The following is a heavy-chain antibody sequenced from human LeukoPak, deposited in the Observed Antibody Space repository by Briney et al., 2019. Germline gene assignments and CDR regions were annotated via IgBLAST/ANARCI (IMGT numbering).Heavy chain of an antibody. D-gene: IGHD4-17*01. V-gene: IGHV3-23*01. J-gene: IGHJ4*02. Sequence: SGGSLRLSCAASGFTFSSYAMSWVRQAPGKGLEWVSAISGSDGSTYYADSVKGRFTISRDNSKNTLYLQMNSLRAEDTAVYYCARVSTVTTLDYWGQGTLVTVSS. CDR2: ISGSDGST. CDR1: GFTFSSYA. CDR3: ARVSTVTTLDY.